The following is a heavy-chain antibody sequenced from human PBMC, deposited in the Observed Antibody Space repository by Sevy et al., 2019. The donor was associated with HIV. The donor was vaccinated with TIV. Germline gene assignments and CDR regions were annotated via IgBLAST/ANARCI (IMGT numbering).Heavy chain of an antibody. CDR3: AKTHCSGGSCYFDH. D-gene: IGHD2-15*01. CDR2: ISGSRSYI. V-gene: IGHV3-21*06. Sequence: GGSLRLSCAASGFTFSTYSMNWVRQAPGKGLEWVSSISGSRSYIFYADSVKGRFTISRDNAKNSLYLQMNSLRAEDTAMYYCAKTHCSGGSCYFDHWGQGTLVTVSS. J-gene: IGHJ4*02. CDR1: GFTFSTYS.